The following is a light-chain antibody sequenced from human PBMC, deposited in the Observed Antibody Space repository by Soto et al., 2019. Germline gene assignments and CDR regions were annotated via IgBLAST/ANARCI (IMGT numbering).Light chain of an antibody. V-gene: IGLV4-60*02. CDR2: LEGSGSY. Sequence: QSVLTQSSSASASLGSSVKLTCTLNSGHSSYIIAWHQQQPGKAPRYLMKLEGSGSYNKGSGVPDRFSGSSSGADRYLTISNLQFEDEADYYCETWDSNTRVFGGGTKLTFL. J-gene: IGLJ3*02. CDR3: ETWDSNTRV. CDR1: SGHSSYI.